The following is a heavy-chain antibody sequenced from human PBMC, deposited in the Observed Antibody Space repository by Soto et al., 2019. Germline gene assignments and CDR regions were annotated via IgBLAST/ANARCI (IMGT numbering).Heavy chain of an antibody. Sequence: PVGSLRLSCAASGFTFSGDAMSWFRQAPVNGLEWVSAITESGGKTFYADSVKGRFTISRDNSKNTLHLQMNSLRAEYTALYYCAKDKPGTTAFDIWGQATMVTVSS. D-gene: IGHD1-1*01. J-gene: IGHJ3*02. CDR2: ITESGGKT. V-gene: IGHV3-23*01. CDR3: AKDKPGTTAFDI. CDR1: GFTFSGDA.